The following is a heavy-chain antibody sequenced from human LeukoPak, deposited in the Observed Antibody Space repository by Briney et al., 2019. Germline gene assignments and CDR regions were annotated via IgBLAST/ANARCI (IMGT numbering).Heavy chain of an antibody. CDR3: ARDRFVRGETLDY. CDR2: IYYSGST. V-gene: IGHV4-59*12. CDR1: GGSISSYY. Sequence: SETLSLTCTVSGGSISSYYWSWIRQPPGKGLEWIGCIYYSGSTNYNPSLKSRVTISVDTSKNQFSLKLSSVTAADTAVYYCARDRFVRGETLDYWGQGTLVTVSS. J-gene: IGHJ4*02. D-gene: IGHD3-10*02.